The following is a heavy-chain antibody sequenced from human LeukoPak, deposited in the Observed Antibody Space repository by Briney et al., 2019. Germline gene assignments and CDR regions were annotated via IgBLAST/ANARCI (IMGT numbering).Heavy chain of an antibody. D-gene: IGHD3-16*02. V-gene: IGHV3-23*01. J-gene: IGHJ4*02. Sequence: GGSLRLSCAASGFTFNDYAMSWVRQAAGKGLEWVSGISDTGRRTFYADSVKGRFTISRDDSKKTVYLQMNTLTAEDTAIYFCARHDSFIPYWGQGTLVTVSS. CDR2: ISDTGRRT. CDR3: ARHDSFIPY. CDR1: GFTFNDYA.